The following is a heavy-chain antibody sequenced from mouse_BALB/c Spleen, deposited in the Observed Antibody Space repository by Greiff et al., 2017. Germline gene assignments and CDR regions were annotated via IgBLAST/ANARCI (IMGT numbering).Heavy chain of an antibody. Sequence: VQLQQSGAELVKPGASVKLSCTASGFNIKDTYMHWVKQRPEQGLEWIGRIDPANGNTKYDPKFQGKATITADTSSNTAYLQLSSLTSEDTAVYYCARSAVRDAMDYWGQGTSVTVSS. CDR1: GFNIKDTY. V-gene: IGHV14-3*02. CDR2: IDPANGNT. J-gene: IGHJ4*01. CDR3: ARSAVRDAMDY.